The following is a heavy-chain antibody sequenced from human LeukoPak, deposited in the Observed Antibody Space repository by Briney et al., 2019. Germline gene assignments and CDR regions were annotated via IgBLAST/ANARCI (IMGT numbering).Heavy chain of an antibody. CDR2: ISYDGSNK. Sequence: TGGSLRLSCAASGFTFSSYAMHWVRQAPGKGLEWVAVISYDGSNKYYADSVKGRFTISRDNSKNTLYLQMNSLRAEDTAVYYCARDIYYYGSGSIDYWGQGTLVTVSS. CDR1: GFTFSSYA. J-gene: IGHJ4*02. D-gene: IGHD3-10*01. CDR3: ARDIYYYGSGSIDY. V-gene: IGHV3-30-3*01.